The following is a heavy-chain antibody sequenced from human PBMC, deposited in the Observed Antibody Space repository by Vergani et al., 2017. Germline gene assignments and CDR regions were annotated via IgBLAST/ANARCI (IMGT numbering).Heavy chain of an antibody. D-gene: IGHD5-18*01. CDR1: GFSFGDYA. J-gene: IGHJ4*02. CDR2: IRNKAYGGTT. Sequence: EVQLVESGGGLVPPGRSLRLSCAASGFSFGDYAMTWVRQAPGKGLEWVAFIRNKAYGGTTEYAASVKGRFTISRDGSKRLAYLQLSGLKTEDTAVYFCSRGRGYSFGYSDYWGQGTLVTVSS. CDR3: SRGRGYSFGYSDY. V-gene: IGHV3-49*04.